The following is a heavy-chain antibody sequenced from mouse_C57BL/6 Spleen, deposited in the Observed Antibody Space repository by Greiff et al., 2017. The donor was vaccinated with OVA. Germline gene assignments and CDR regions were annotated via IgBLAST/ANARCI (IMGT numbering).Heavy chain of an antibody. V-gene: IGHV1-82*01. J-gene: IGHJ1*03. Sequence: QVQLQQSGPELVKPGASVKISCKASGYAFSSSWMNWVKQRPGKGLEWIGRIYPGDGDTNYNGKFKGKATLTADKSSSTAYMQLSSLTSEDSAVYFCAFTVVATNFDVWGTGTTATVSS. CDR3: AFTVVATNFDV. CDR1: GYAFSSSW. CDR2: IYPGDGDT. D-gene: IGHD1-1*01.